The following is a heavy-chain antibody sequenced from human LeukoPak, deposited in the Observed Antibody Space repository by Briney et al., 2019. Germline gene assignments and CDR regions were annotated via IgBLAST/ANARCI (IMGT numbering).Heavy chain of an antibody. D-gene: IGHD6-6*01. J-gene: IGHJ5*02. CDR3: TRDTTAARDYWFDP. CDR2: IYYSGST. Sequence: PSETLSLTCTVSGGSISSYYWSWIRQPPGKGLEWIGYIYYSGSTNYNPSLKSRVTISVDTSKNQFSLKLSSVTAADTAVYYCTRDTTAARDYWFDPWGQGTLVTVSS. CDR1: GGSISSYY. V-gene: IGHV4-59*01.